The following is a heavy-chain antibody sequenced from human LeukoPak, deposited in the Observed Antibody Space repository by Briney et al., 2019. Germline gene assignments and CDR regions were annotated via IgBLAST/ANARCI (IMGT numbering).Heavy chain of an antibody. V-gene: IGHV4-34*01. CDR3: ACTGYYFDY. J-gene: IGHJ4*02. CDR1: GGSISSYY. CDR2: INHSGST. Sequence: KTSETLSLTCTVSGGSISSYYWSWIRQPAGKGLEWIGEINHSGSTNYNPSLKSRVTISVDTSKNQFSLKLSSVTAADTAVYYCACTGYYFDYWGQGTLVTVSS. D-gene: IGHD1-14*01.